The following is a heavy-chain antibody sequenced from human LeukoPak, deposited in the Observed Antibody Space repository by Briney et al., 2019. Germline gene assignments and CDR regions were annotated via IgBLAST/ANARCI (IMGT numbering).Heavy chain of an antibody. J-gene: IGHJ4*02. CDR3: AKDTRQYSTSGEFDY. CDR2: INWDGSST. D-gene: IGHD6-6*01. CDR1: NFPFDDYG. Sequence: GGSLRLSCVVSNFPFDDYGMSWVRQAPGKGLEWVSGINWDGSSTGYVDSVKGRFTISRDNAKNSLYLQMNSLRAEDMALYYCAKDTRQYSTSGEFDYWGQGTLVTVSS. V-gene: IGHV3-20*04.